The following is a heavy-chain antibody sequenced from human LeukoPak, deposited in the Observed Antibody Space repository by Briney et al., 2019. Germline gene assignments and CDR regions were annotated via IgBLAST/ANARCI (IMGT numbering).Heavy chain of an antibody. D-gene: IGHD6-13*01. CDR2: IYYSGST. V-gene: IGHV4-59*01. Sequence: SETLSLTCTVPGGSISSYYWSWIRQPPGKGLGWIGYIYYSGSTNYNPSLKSRVTISVDTSKNQFSLKLSSVTAADTAVYYCAREGIAAAGTRFDPWGQGTLVTVSS. CDR3: AREGIAAAGTRFDP. J-gene: IGHJ5*02. CDR1: GGSISSYY.